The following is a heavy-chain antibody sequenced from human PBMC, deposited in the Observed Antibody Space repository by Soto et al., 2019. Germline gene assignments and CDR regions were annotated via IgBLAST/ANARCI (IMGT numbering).Heavy chain of an antibody. Sequence: GSLRLSCASSGFTFSSYAMSCVRQAPGKGLEWVSAISGSGGSTYYADSVKGRFTISRDNSKSTLYLQMNSLRAEDTAVYYCAKHSCIAVDDPIGYWVPGTLVDVSS. CDR2: ISGSGGST. CDR3: AKHSCIAVDDPIGY. CDR1: GFTFSSYA. V-gene: IGHV3-23*01. J-gene: IGHJ4*01. D-gene: IGHD6-19*01.